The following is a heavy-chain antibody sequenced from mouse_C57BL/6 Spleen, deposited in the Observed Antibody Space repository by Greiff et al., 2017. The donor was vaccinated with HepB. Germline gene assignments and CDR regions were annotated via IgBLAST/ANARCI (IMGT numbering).Heavy chain of an antibody. CDR3: ARKDGYYWYFDV. D-gene: IGHD2-3*01. V-gene: IGHV5-17*01. Sequence: DVKLVESGGGLVKPGGSLKLSCAASGFTFSDYGMHWVRQAPEKGLEWVAYISSGSSTIYYADTVKGRFTISRDNAKTTLFLQMTSLRSEVTAMYYWARKDGYYWYFDVWGKGTTVTVAS. CDR2: ISSGSSTI. CDR1: GFTFSDYG. J-gene: IGHJ1*03.